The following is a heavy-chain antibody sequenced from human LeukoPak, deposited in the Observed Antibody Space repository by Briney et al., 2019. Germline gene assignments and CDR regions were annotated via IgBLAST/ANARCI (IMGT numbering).Heavy chain of an antibody. CDR3: AREGLRVGAASKGDLDD. V-gene: IGHV1-2*02. CDR2: INPNSGGT. CDR1: GYTFTGYY. D-gene: IGHD1-26*01. Sequence: ASVTDSCKAPGYTFTGYYMHWVRQAPGQGLEWMGWINPNSGGTNYAQKFQGRVTMTRDTSISTAYMELSRLRSDDTAVYYCAREGLRVGAASKGDLDDWGQASLLTVSS. J-gene: IGHJ4*02.